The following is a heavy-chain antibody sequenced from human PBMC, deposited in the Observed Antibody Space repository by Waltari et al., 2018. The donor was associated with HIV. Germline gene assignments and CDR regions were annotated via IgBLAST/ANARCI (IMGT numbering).Heavy chain of an antibody. CDR2: FIPVFRSA. V-gene: IGHV1-69*01. J-gene: IGHJ3*02. Sequence: QVQLVQSAAEVKKPRSSVKISCRASGDIFNNYAIAWVRQAPGQGLEWMGGFIPVFRSAKYAQKFQGRVTITTDLATTTVHLAVSDLRSEDSAVYYCARTLPYCSSTRCYTGALDIWGQGTPLTVSS. CDR3: ARTLPYCSSTRCYTGALDI. D-gene: IGHD2-2*02. CDR1: GDIFNNYA.